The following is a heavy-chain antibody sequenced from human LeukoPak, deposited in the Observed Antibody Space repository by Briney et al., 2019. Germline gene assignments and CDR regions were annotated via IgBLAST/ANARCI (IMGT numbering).Heavy chain of an antibody. CDR2: IKQDGSEK. V-gene: IGHV3-7*01. CDR1: GFTFSSYW. CDR3: ARVSPNTVITLQYFDY. J-gene: IGHJ4*02. Sequence: GGSLRLSCAASGFTFSSYWMSWVRQAPGKGLEWVANIKQDGSEKYYVDSVKGRFTISRDNAKNSLYLQMNSLRAEDTAVYYCARVSPNTVITLQYFDYWGQGTLVTVSS. D-gene: IGHD4-17*01.